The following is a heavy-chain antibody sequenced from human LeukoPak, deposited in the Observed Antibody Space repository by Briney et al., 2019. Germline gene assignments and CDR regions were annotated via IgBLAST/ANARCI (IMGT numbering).Heavy chain of an antibody. V-gene: IGHV3-48*03. J-gene: IGHJ4*02. D-gene: IGHD6-19*01. CDR1: GFTFSSYE. CDR3: ARDRNQGSGWYDY. CDR2: ISSSGSTI. Sequence: GGSLRLSCAASGFTFSSYEMNWVRQAPGKGLEGVSDISSSGSTIYYADSVKGRFTISRDNAKNSLYLQMNSLRAEDTAVYYCARDRNQGSGWYDYWGQGTLVTVSS.